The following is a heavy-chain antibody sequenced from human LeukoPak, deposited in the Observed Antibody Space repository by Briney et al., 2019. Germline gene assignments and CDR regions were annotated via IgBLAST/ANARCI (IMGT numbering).Heavy chain of an antibody. CDR2: INHSGST. D-gene: IGHD3-3*01. Sequence: SETLSLTCAVYGGSFSGYYWSWIRQPPGRGLEWIGEINHSGSTNYNPSLKSRVTISVDTSKNQFSLKLSSVTAADTAVYYCARHSTFFGVVIIKGRVRGPFDYWGQGTLVTVSS. CDR3: ARHSTFFGVVIIKGRVRGPFDY. J-gene: IGHJ4*02. V-gene: IGHV4-34*01. CDR1: GGSFSGYY.